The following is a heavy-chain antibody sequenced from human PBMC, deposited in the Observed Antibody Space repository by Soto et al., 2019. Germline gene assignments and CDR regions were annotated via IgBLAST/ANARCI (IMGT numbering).Heavy chain of an antibody. D-gene: IGHD3-22*01. CDR1: GFTFTTYY. CDR2: IDPSGGST. Sequence: QVRLVQSGAEVKKPGASVSISCKTSGFTFTTYYIHWVRQAPGQGLEWMGMIDPSGGSTTYAQKFQVRITMTSDMPTSTVYMELSSLRYEDTAVYYCARVPYDTTGYYAFWGQGTLVTVSS. V-gene: IGHV1-46*01. J-gene: IGHJ4*02. CDR3: ARVPYDTTGYYAF.